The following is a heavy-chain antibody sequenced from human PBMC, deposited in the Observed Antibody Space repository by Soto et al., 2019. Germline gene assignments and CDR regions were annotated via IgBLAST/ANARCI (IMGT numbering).Heavy chain of an antibody. CDR1: GFTFSSYD. CDR3: ARSFLPYNWFDP. V-gene: IGHV3-13*01. CDR2: IGTAGDT. Sequence: GGSLRLSCAASGFTFSSYDMHWVRQATGKGLEWVSAIGTAGDTYYPGSVKDRFTISRENAKNSLYLQMNSLRAEDTAVYYCARSFLPYNWFDPWGQGTLVTVSS. J-gene: IGHJ5*02.